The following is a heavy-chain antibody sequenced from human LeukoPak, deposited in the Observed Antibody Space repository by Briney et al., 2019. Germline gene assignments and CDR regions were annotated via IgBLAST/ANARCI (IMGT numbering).Heavy chain of an antibody. J-gene: IGHJ4*02. CDR1: GFTFSSYS. D-gene: IGHD2-15*01. CDR3: ATDHRGAFDY. V-gene: IGHV3-21*01. Sequence: GGSLRLSCAASGFTFSSYSMNWVRQAPGKGLEWVSSISSSSSYIYYADSVKGRFTISRDNAKNSLYLQMNSLRAEDTAVYYCATDHRGAFDYWGQGTLVTVSS. CDR2: ISSSSSYI.